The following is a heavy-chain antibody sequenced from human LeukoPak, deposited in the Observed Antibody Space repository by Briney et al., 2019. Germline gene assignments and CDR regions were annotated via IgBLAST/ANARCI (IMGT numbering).Heavy chain of an antibody. D-gene: IGHD3-10*01. CDR3: ARESYLDWFDP. J-gene: IGHJ5*02. CDR1: GGSFNSYS. V-gene: IGHV4-34*01. Sequence: SETLSLTCAVHGGSFNSYSWSWIRQPPEKGPEWIGEVTHGGSTNYNPSLKSRVTISVDTSRNQFSLKLTSVTAADRGVYYCARESYLDWFDPWSQGTLVTVSS. CDR2: VTHGGST.